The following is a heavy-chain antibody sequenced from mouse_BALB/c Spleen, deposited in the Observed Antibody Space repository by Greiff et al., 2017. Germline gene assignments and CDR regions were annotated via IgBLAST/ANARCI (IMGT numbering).Heavy chain of an antibody. J-gene: IGHJ4*01. CDR2: ISSGGST. Sequence: EVNLVESGGGLVKPGGSLKLSCAASGFTFSSYAMSWVRQTPEKRLEWVASISSGGSTYYPDSVKGRFTISRDNARNILYLQMSSLRSEDTAMYYCARDTTATGAMDYWGQGTSVTVSS. D-gene: IGHD1-2*01. CDR3: ARDTTATGAMDY. CDR1: GFTFSSYA. V-gene: IGHV5-6-5*01.